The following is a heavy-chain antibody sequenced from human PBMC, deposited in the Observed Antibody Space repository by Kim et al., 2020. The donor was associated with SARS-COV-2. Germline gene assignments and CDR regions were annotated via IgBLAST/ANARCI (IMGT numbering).Heavy chain of an antibody. J-gene: IGHJ2*01. CDR3: AKEGSGLERYPPTYWYFDL. Sequence: VKGRFTISRDNSKNTLYLQMNSLRAEDTAVYYCAKEGSGLERYPPTYWYFDLWGRGTLVTVSS. V-gene: IGHV3-23*01. D-gene: IGHD1-1*01.